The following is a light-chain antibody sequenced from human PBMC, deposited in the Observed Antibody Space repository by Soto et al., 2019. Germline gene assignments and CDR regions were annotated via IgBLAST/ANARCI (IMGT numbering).Light chain of an antibody. CDR3: CSSAGRSTSV. J-gene: IGLJ1*01. CDR1: SSAFGTYNL. V-gene: IGLV2-23*01. CDR2: EGI. Sequence: QSALTQPASVSGSPGQSITISCTGTSSAFGTYNLVSWYQQHPGKAPKLMVYEGIKRPSGVSNRFSGSKSGNTASLTISGLPAEDEAYSFSCSSAGRSTSVFGTGTQVTFI.